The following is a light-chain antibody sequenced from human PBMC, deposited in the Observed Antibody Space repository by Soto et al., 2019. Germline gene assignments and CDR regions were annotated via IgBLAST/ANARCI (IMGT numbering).Light chain of an antibody. J-gene: IGKJ4*01. CDR2: DAS. Sequence: EFVLTQSPGTLSLSPGERATLSCRASQTVRNNYLAWYQQKPGQAPRLLIYDASSRATGIPDRFSGGGYGTDFTLTISRLEHEDFAVYYCQQFSSYTLTFGGGTKVDIK. CDR3: QQFSSYTLT. V-gene: IGKV3-20*01. CDR1: QTVRNNY.